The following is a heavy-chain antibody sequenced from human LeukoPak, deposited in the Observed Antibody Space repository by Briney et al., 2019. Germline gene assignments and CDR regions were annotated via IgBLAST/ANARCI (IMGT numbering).Heavy chain of an antibody. V-gene: IGHV4-59*01. D-gene: IGHD1-7*01. CDR2: IYYSGST. CDR3: ARAFAAGTFDY. Sequence: PSETLSLTCTVSGXSISSYYGSWIRQPPGRALEWIGYIYYSGSTNYNPSLKSRVTISLDTSKNQFSLKLSSVTAADTAVYYCARAFAAGTFDYWGQGTLVTVSS. J-gene: IGHJ4*02. CDR1: GXSISSYY.